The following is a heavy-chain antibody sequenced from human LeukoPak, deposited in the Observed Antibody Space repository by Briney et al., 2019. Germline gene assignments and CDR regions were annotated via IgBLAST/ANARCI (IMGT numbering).Heavy chain of an antibody. J-gene: IGHJ4*02. CDR3: ASSITIFGVVIPPFDY. CDR1: GFTFSSYS. V-gene: IGHV3-48*01. D-gene: IGHD3-3*01. CDR2: ISSSSSTI. Sequence: GGSLRLPCAAPGFTFSSYSMNWVRQAPGKGLEWVSYISSSSSTIYYADSVKGRFTISRDNAKNSLYLQMNSLRAEDTAVYYCASSITIFGVVIPPFDYWGQGTLVTVSS.